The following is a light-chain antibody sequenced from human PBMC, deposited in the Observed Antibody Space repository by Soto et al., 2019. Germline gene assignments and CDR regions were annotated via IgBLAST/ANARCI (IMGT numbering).Light chain of an antibody. Sequence: DIQMTQSPSSLSASVGDRVTITCRASQSISSYLNWYQQKPGKVPKLLIYDASSLESGVPSTFSGSGSGTEFTLTITSLQPDDFATYYCQQYNSYSWTFGQGTKVDNK. CDR2: DAS. CDR1: QSISSY. CDR3: QQYNSYSWT. V-gene: IGKV1-5*01. J-gene: IGKJ1*01.